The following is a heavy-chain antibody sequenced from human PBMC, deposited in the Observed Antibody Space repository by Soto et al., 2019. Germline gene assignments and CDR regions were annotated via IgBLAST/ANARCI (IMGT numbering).Heavy chain of an antibody. V-gene: IGHV3-33*01. Sequence: GGSLRLSCAASGFTFSSYGMHWVRQAPGKGLEWVAVIWYDGSNKYYADSVKGRFTISRDNSENTLYLQMNSLRAEDTAVYYYDSAAYYPFDHWGQGTLVTVS. J-gene: IGHJ4*02. D-gene: IGHD3-9*01. CDR1: GFTFSSYG. CDR3: DSAAYYPFDH. CDR2: IWYDGSNK.